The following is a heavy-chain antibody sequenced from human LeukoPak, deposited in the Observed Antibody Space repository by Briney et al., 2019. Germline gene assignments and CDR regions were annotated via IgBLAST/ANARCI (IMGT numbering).Heavy chain of an antibody. V-gene: IGHV4-39*07. CDR2: IYDSGST. Sequence: SETLSLTCTVSGGSIRSSYYYWGWIRQPPGKGLEWIGSIYDSGSTYYNPSLKSRVTISVDTSKNQFSLKLSSVTAADTAVYYCAKTHTYYYDSSGYPNDAFDIWGQGTMVTVSS. J-gene: IGHJ3*02. CDR3: AKTHTYYYDSSGYPNDAFDI. D-gene: IGHD3-22*01. CDR1: GGSIRSSYYY.